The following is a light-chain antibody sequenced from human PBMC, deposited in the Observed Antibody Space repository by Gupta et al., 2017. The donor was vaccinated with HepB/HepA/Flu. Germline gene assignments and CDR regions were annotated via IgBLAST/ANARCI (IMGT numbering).Light chain of an antibody. CDR1: QSISIY. J-gene: IGKJ2*01. Sequence: DIQMTQSPSSLSASVGDRVTITCRPSQSISIYLNWYQQKVGKAPKLLMFGGSDLQSGVSSRFSGSRSGTDFTLTISSLQPEDFATYYCQQTYSAPTTFGQGTKLEIK. CDR2: GGS. CDR3: QQTYSAPTT. V-gene: IGKV1-39*01.